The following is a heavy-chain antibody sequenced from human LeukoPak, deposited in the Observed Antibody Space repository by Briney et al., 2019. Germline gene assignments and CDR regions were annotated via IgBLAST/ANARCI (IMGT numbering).Heavy chain of an antibody. Sequence: ASVKVSCKASGYTFTSYGISWVRQAPGQGLEWMGWISAYNGNTNYAQKLQGRVTMTTDTSTSTAYMELRSLRSDDTAVYYCARGNRDYDILTGPGYWGQGTLVTVSS. CDR2: ISAYNGNT. V-gene: IGHV1-18*01. CDR3: ARGNRDYDILTGPGY. CDR1: GYTFTSYG. D-gene: IGHD3-9*01. J-gene: IGHJ4*02.